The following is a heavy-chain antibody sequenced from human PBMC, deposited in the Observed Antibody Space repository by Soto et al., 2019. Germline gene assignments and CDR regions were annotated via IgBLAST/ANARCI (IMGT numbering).Heavy chain of an antibody. CDR1: GDSVSSNSAA. Sequence: PSQTLSLTCAISGDSVSSNSAAWNWIRQSPSRGLEWLGRTYYRSKWYNDYAVSVKSRITINPDTSKNQFSLQLNSVTPEDTAVYYCARGLEWLVRYYYYGMDVWGQGTTVTVSS. J-gene: IGHJ6*02. CDR2: TYYRSKWYN. V-gene: IGHV6-1*01. D-gene: IGHD6-19*01. CDR3: ARGLEWLVRYYYYGMDV.